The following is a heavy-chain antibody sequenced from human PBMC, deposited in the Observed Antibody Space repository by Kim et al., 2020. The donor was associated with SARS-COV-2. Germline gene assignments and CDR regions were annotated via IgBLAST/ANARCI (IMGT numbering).Heavy chain of an antibody. CDR3: ARLRESSTDFDY. D-gene: IGHD2-2*01. J-gene: IGHJ4*02. CDR2: MQQDGNEK. CDR1: GFTFSNHW. Sequence: GGSLRLSCVASGFTFSNHWMSWVRQAPGKGLEWVASMQQDGNEKYNVDSVKGRFTISRDNAKTSLYLQMNSLRVEDTAVYYCARLRESSTDFDYWGQGTLVTVSS. V-gene: IGHV3-7*03.